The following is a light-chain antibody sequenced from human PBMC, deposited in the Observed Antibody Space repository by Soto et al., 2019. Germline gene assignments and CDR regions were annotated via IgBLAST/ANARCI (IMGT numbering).Light chain of an antibody. Sequence: EIVLTQSPGTLSLSPGERATLFCMASQSSSCRALACYQQKPGQAPRLLIYGASSMATDITDRFSGRGSGAAFTLTITRLAPNEFALYYCQHYDTSLRTFGPGTKVDIK. CDR2: GAS. CDR1: QSSSCRA. CDR3: QHYDTSLRT. V-gene: IGKV3-20*01. J-gene: IGKJ1*01.